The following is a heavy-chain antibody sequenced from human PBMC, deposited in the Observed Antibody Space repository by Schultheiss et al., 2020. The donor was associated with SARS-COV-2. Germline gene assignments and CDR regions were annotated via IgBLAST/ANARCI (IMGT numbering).Heavy chain of an antibody. Sequence: SGPTLVKPTQTLTLTCTFSGFSLSASGVGVGWIRQPPGKALEWLAHIFSNDEKSYSTSLKSRLTISKDTSKSQVVLTMTNMDPVDTATYYCARTIVGANFDYWGQGTLVTVSS. J-gene: IGHJ4*02. V-gene: IGHV2-26*01. CDR1: GFSLSASGVG. D-gene: IGHD1-26*01. CDR3: ARTIVGANFDY. CDR2: IFSNDEK.